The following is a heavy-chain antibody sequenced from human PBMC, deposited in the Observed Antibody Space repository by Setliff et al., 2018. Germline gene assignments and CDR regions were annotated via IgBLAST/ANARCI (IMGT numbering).Heavy chain of an antibody. D-gene: IGHD2-2*02. J-gene: IGHJ4*02. CDR3: ARGINTVSWTPKY. CDR1: GGSISSDI. V-gene: IGHV4-4*08. Sequence: SETLSLTCTVSGGSISSDIWSWIWQPPGKGLEWIGQIHTGSTNYNPSLRSRVTISVDMSKNQFSLKLNSVTAADTAVYYCARGINTVSWTPKYWGQGTLVTVSS. CDR2: IHTGST.